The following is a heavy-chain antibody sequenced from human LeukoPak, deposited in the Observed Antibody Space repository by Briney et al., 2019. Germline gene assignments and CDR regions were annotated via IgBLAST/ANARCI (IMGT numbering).Heavy chain of an antibody. Sequence: PGGSLRLSCAASGFTFSIYSMNWVRQAPGKGLEWGSYISSSSSTIYYADSVKGRFTISRDNAKNSLYLQMNSLRDEDTAVYYCARDLRNIGYCTGGVCSGSFDYWGQGTLVTVSS. D-gene: IGHD2-8*02. V-gene: IGHV3-48*02. J-gene: IGHJ4*02. CDR2: ISSSSSTI. CDR3: ARDLRNIGYCTGGVCSGSFDY. CDR1: GFTFSIYS.